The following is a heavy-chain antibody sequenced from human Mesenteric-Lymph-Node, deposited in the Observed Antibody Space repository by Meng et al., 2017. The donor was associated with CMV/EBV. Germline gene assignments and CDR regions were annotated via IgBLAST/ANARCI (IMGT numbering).Heavy chain of an antibody. J-gene: IGHJ3*02. CDR1: GYSFTSEW. D-gene: IGHD3-10*01. CDR3: ARTMVRGAYDAFDI. Sequence: AGYSFTSEWIGWVRRMPGRGLEWRGIIFPGDSDSRYSPSVQGQVASSVDKSISTAYLQWSRLKASDTAMYYCARTMVRGAYDAFDIWGQGTMVTVSS. V-gene: IGHV5-51*01. CDR2: IFPGDSDS.